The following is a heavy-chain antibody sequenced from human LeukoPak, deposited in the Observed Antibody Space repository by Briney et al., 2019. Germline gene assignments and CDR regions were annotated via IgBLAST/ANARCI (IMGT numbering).Heavy chain of an antibody. J-gene: IGHJ4*02. D-gene: IGHD2-21*01. V-gene: IGHV3-30-3*01. CDR3: ARDFFPVVDSTWYEIGY. CDR2: ISYDGYNK. CDR1: GFTFNDCA. Sequence: GGSLRLSCAASGFTFNDCAMYWVRQAPGKGLEWVTLISYDGYNKSYADSVRGRFTISRDNSRNTLYLQIDSLTSEDTAVYYCARDFFPVVDSTWYEIGYWGQGTLVTVSS.